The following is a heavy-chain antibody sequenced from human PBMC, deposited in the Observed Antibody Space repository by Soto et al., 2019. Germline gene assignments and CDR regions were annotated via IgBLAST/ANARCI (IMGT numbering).Heavy chain of an antibody. Sequence: PSETLSLTCTVSGGSISSYYWSWIRQPPGKGLEWIGYIYYSGSTSYNPSLKSRVTISVDTSKNQFSLKLSSVTAADTAVYYCARASRSSGWLDFDYWGQGTLVTVSS. CDR1: GGSISSYY. CDR2: IYYSGST. V-gene: IGHV4-59*01. D-gene: IGHD6-19*01. J-gene: IGHJ4*02. CDR3: ARASRSSGWLDFDY.